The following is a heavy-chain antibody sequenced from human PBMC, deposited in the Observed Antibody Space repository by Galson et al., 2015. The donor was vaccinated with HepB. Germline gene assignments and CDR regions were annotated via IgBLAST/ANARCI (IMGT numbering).Heavy chain of an antibody. CDR3: ARGGIVVVPAAQRSYFQH. J-gene: IGHJ1*01. CDR1: GYTFTGYY. Sequence: SVKVSCKASGYTFTGYYMHWGRQAPGQGLEWMGWINPNSGGTNHAQKFQGRVTMTRETSISTAYMELSSVRSDDTAVYYCARGGIVVVPAAQRSYFQHWGQCTLVTASS. CDR2: INPNSGGT. V-gene: IGHV1-2*02. D-gene: IGHD2-2*01.